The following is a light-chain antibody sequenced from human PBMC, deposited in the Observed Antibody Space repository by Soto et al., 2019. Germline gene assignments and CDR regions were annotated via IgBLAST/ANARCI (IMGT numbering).Light chain of an antibody. V-gene: IGKV3-20*01. J-gene: IGKJ1*01. Sequence: EIVLTQSPGTLSLSPGERATLSCRASQSVSSIYLAWYQQKPGQAPRLLMYGASSRATGIPDRFSGSGSGTDFTLTISRLEPEDFAVYYCQQYGTSRWTFGQGPKVDIK. CDR2: GAS. CDR3: QQYGTSRWT. CDR1: QSVSSIY.